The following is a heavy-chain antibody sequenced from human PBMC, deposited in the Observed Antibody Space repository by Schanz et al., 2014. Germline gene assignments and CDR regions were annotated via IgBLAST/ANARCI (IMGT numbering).Heavy chain of an antibody. CDR1: GFAFSSYG. CDR2: INTGSNYI. J-gene: IGHJ4*02. Sequence: DVQLLESGGGLIQPGGSLRLSCAASGFAFSSYGMNWLRQAPGKGLEWISFINTGSNYINYADSVKGRFTISRDNSKNSLYLQMNSLRAEDTAVYYCARIGGSVFDYWAQGTLVTVSS. CDR3: ARIGGSVFDY. V-gene: IGHV3-21*04. D-gene: IGHD3-10*01.